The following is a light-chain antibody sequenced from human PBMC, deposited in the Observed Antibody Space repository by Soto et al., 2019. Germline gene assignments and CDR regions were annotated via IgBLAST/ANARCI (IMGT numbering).Light chain of an antibody. CDR3: QQFAGSPYT. J-gene: IGKJ2*01. Sequence: EIVLTQSPGTLSLSPGERATLSCRASQSVSSSYLAWLQQKPGQAPRLLIYGASSRATGIPDRFSGSGSGPDFTLTISRLEPEEFAVYYGQQFAGSPYTFGQGPKLEIK. CDR1: QSVSSSY. CDR2: GAS. V-gene: IGKV3-20*01.